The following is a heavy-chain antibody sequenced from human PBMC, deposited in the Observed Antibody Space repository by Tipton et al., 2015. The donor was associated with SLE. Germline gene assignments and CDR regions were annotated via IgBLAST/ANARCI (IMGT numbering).Heavy chain of an antibody. CDR1: GVSISSSY. CDR2: IYTSGAT. V-gene: IGHV4-4*07. D-gene: IGHD2-15*01. CDR3: ARGPGYCNGGNCEGDRRYFDP. Sequence: TLSLTCNVSGVSISSSYWSWIRQPAGRGLEWIGRIYTSGATDDNPSLKSRVTMSVDMSKNQIFLTVNSVTAADTAIYYCARGPGYCNGGNCEGDRRYFDPWGPGILVTVSS. J-gene: IGHJ5*02.